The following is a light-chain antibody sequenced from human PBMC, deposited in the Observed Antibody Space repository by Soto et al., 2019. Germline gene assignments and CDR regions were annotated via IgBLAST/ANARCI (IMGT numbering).Light chain of an antibody. J-gene: IGKJ1*01. V-gene: IGKV3-11*01. CDR2: DAS. CDR1: QSVSTS. CDR3: QVRDVWPS. Sequence: IVLTQSPVTLAVSPGESAVLSCRASQSVSTSLAWYQHKPGQAPRLFIYDASKRAPGIPARFTGSGSGTDFTLTISSLEPEDIAIYYCQVRDVWPSFGQGT.